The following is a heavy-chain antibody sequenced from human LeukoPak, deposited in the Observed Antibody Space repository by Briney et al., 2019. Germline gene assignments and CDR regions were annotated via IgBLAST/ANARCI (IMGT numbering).Heavy chain of an antibody. CDR3: ASGVPRITIFGVVKAGEGF. CDR1: GGSISSSSYY. V-gene: IGHV4-39*01. CDR2: IYYSGST. Sequence: SETLSLTCTVSGGSISSSSYYWGWIRQPPGKGLEWIGSIYYSGSTYYNPSLKSRVTISVDTSKNQFSLKLSSVTAPDTAVYYCASGVPRITIFGVVKAGEGFWGQGTLVTVSS. J-gene: IGHJ4*02. D-gene: IGHD3-3*01.